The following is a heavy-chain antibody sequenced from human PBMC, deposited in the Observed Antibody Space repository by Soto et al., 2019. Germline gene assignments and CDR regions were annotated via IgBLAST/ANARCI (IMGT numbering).Heavy chain of an antibody. J-gene: IGHJ4*02. CDR1: GFAFSNYA. Sequence: DEQLLESGGVLVVPGGSLRLSCAASGFAFSNYAMPWARQAPGKGLEWVSSIRGNGDRTYYAESVKGRFTISRDNSKSTLFLQMNSLRADDTAVYFCARAEVTAVFGFWGQGTLVTVSS. CDR3: ARAEVTAVFGF. V-gene: IGHV3-23*01. CDR2: IRGNGDRT. D-gene: IGHD2-21*02.